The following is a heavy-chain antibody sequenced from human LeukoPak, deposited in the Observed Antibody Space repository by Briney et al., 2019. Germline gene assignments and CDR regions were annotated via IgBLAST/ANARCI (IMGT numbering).Heavy chain of an antibody. J-gene: IGHJ6*02. CDR1: GYTLTELS. V-gene: IGHV1-24*01. D-gene: IGHD1-1*01. CDR3: AAPYREERDYYYYGMDV. CDR2: FDPEDGET. Sequence: ASVKVSCKVSGYTLTELSMHWVRQAPGKGLEWMGGFDPEDGETIYAQKFQGRVTMTEDTSTDTAYMELSSLGSEDTAVYYCAAPYREERDYYYYGMDVWGQGTTVTVSS.